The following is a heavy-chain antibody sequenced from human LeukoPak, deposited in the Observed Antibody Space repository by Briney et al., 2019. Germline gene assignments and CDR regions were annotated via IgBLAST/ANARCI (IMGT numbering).Heavy chain of an antibody. Sequence: GGSLRLSCAASGFTFSSYGMHWVRQAPGKGLEWVAVMSYDGRNTYYADSVKGRFTISGDNSKNTLYLQMNSLRVEDTAVYYCAKVQLERRELLPNFDYWGQGTLVTVSS. D-gene: IGHD1-1*01. CDR1: GFTFSSYG. V-gene: IGHV3-30*18. CDR2: MSYDGRNT. CDR3: AKVQLERRELLPNFDY. J-gene: IGHJ4*02.